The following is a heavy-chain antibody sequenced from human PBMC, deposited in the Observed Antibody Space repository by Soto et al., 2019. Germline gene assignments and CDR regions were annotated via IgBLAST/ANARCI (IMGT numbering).Heavy chain of an antibody. D-gene: IGHD3-22*01. Sequence: GGSLRLSCAASGFTVSINNISCDRQAPGKGLEWFSVISSGGSTYYADSVKGRFTISRDNSKNTLYLQMNSLRAEDTAVYYCARDSRSGYYSDYYYYGMDVWGQGTTVTVSS. CDR2: ISSGGST. CDR3: ARDSRSGYYSDYYYYGMDV. J-gene: IGHJ6*02. CDR1: GFTVSINN. V-gene: IGHV3-53*01.